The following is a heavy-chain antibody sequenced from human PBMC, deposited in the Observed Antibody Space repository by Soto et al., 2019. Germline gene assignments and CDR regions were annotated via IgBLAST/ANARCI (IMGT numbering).Heavy chain of an antibody. J-gene: IGHJ6*02. CDR1: GYIFTSYW. Sequence: PGESLKISCKGSGYIFTSYWIGWVRQMPGKGLEWMGIIYPGDSDTRYSPSFQGQVTISADKSISTAYLQWSSLKASDTAMYYCASGVVTVTPSAHYYYYGMDVWGQGTTVTVSS. CDR2: IYPGDSDT. CDR3: ASGVVTVTPSAHYYYYGMDV. V-gene: IGHV5-51*01. D-gene: IGHD4-17*01.